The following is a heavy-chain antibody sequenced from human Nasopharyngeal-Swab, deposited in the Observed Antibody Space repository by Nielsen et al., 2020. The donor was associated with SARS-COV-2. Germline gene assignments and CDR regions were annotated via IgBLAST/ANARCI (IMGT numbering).Heavy chain of an antibody. CDR1: GLTIGRYY. Sequence: GSLRLSCAASGLTIGRYYMSWVRQAPGKGLAWVTILSVVGNTFYIESVKGRFTISRDNLQNTVHLQMSSLRAEDTAVYYCARGQGEYWGQGTLVTVSS. D-gene: IGHD1-26*01. J-gene: IGHJ4*02. V-gene: IGHV3-53*01. CDR3: ARGQGEY. CDR2: LSVVGNT.